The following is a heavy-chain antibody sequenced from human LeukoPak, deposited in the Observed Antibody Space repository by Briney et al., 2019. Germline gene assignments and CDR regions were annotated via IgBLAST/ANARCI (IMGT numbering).Heavy chain of an antibody. Sequence: GGSLRLSCAASGFTFSSYSMNWVRQAPGKGLEWVSSISSSSSYIYYADSVKGRFTISRDDAKNSLYLQMNSLRAEDTAVYYCARDRVEYYFDYWGQGTLVTVSS. CDR3: ARDRVEYYFDY. V-gene: IGHV3-21*01. CDR2: ISSSSSYI. CDR1: GFTFSSYS. J-gene: IGHJ4*02. D-gene: IGHD3-10*01.